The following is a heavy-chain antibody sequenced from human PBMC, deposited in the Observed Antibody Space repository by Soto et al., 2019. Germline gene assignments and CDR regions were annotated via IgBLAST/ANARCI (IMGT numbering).Heavy chain of an antibody. J-gene: IGHJ3*02. D-gene: IGHD5-12*01. Sequence: QVQLQESGPGLVKPSETLSLICTVSGGSVSSGSYYWSWIRQPPGKGLEWMGYIYYTGSINYNPSLKSRVTISVDTYKNQVSLKLSSVTAADTAIYYCAGATDGYNYDDAFDIWGQGKMVTVS. CDR3: AGATDGYNYDDAFDI. CDR1: GGSVSSGSYY. V-gene: IGHV4-61*01. CDR2: IYYTGSI.